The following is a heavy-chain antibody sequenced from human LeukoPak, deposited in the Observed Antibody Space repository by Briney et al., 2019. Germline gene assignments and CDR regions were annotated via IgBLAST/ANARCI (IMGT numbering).Heavy chain of an antibody. J-gene: IGHJ3*02. Sequence: PSETLSLTCTVSDGSIINNNHYWGWTRQPPGKGLAWIGSISYSGGTAYNPSLRSRVTISVDTSKNQFSLKVNSVTAADTAVYYCAREVEYYDSSGYRPHAFDIWGQGTLVTVSS. CDR2: ISYSGGT. D-gene: IGHD3-22*01. V-gene: IGHV4-39*02. CDR3: AREVEYYDSSGYRPHAFDI. CDR1: DGSIINNNHY.